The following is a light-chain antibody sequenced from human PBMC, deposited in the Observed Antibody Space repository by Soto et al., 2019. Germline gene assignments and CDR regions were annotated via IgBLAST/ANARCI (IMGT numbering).Light chain of an antibody. CDR2: YDS. Sequence: SYELTQPPSVSVAPGKTARITCGGTNIGSKSVHWYQQKPGQAPVLVIYYDSDRPSGIPERFSGSNSGNTATLTISRVEAGDEADYHCQVWDSSSDHVVFGGGTKLTVL. CDR3: QVWDSSSDHVV. CDR1: NIGSKS. V-gene: IGLV3-21*04. J-gene: IGLJ2*01.